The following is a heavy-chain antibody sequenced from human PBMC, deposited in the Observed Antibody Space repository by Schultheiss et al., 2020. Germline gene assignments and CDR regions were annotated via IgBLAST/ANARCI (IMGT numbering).Heavy chain of an antibody. D-gene: IGHD1-14*01. V-gene: IGHV5-10-1*01. CDR2: IDPSDSYT. CDR3: ARHSGSKITSRRHHSHYYMDV. J-gene: IGHJ6*03. Sequence: GGSLRLSCKGSGYSFTSYWISWVRQMPGKGLEWMGRIDPSDSYTNYSPSFQGHVTISADKSISTAYLQWSSLKASDTAMYYCARHSGSKITSRRHHSHYYMDVWGKGTMVTVSS. CDR1: GYSFTSYW.